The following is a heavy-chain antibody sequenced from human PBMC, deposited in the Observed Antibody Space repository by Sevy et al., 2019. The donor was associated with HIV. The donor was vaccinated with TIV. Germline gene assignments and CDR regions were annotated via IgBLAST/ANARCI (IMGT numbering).Heavy chain of an antibody. Sequence: ASVKVSCKVSGNTLTELSMHWVRQSPGKGLEWMGSFDPKHGERIYAQKFQGRISMTEDTSTDTAYMELSSLRSEDTAVKYCETNGRYCGGSALSWAVGLFDPWGQGTLVTVSS. J-gene: IGHJ5*02. CDR3: ETNGRYCGGSALSWAVGLFDP. V-gene: IGHV1-24*01. CDR2: FDPKHGER. D-gene: IGHD2-21*01. CDR1: GNTLTELS.